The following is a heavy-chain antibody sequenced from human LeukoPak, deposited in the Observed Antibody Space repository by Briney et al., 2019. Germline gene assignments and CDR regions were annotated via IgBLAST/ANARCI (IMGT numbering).Heavy chain of an antibody. CDR3: ASGRYNSGGYFFDY. J-gene: IGHJ4*02. CDR2: INSDGSST. CDR1: VFAFSSYW. Sequence: GGSLRLSCAASVFAFSSYWIHWVRQAPGKGLVWVSRINSDGSSTSYADSVKGRFTISRDNAKNTLYLQMNSLRAEDTAVYFCASGRYNSGGYFFDYWGQGTLVTVSS. V-gene: IGHV3-74*01. D-gene: IGHD2-15*01.